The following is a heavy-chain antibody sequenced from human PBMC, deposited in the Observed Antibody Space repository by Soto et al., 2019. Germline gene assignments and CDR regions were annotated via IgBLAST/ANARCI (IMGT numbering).Heavy chain of an antibody. Sequence: EVQLVETGGGLIQPGGSLKLSCSVAGFTVIDSMSCVRQAPGKGLECVSFIHSDGSTHYTDSVRGRFTISRDNSKNTLYLQMDRLRVDDTSVYFCARDASGPFDYWGQGTLVTVSS. J-gene: IGHJ4*02. CDR1: GFTVIDS. CDR3: ARDASGPFDY. V-gene: IGHV3-53*02. CDR2: IHSDGST. D-gene: IGHD6-19*01.